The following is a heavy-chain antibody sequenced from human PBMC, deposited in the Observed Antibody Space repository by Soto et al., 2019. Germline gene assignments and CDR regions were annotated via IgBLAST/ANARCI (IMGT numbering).Heavy chain of an antibody. CDR2: IYYSGST. Sequence: SETLSLTCTVSGGSISSGGYYWSWIRQHPGKGLEWIGYIYYSGSTYYNPSLKSRVTISVDTSKNQFSLKLSSVTAADTAVYYCARARPGSYDFWSDFDYWGQGTLVTVSS. CDR1: GGSISSGGYY. J-gene: IGHJ4*02. V-gene: IGHV4-31*03. D-gene: IGHD3-3*01. CDR3: ARARPGSYDFWSDFDY.